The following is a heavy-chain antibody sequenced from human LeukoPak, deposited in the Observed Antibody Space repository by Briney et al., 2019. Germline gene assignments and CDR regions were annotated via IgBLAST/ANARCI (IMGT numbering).Heavy chain of an antibody. V-gene: IGHV3-7*01. CDR3: ARGSYYGSGSYYYYCYYYYMDV. D-gene: IGHD3-10*01. CDR1: GFTFSSYW. CDR2: IKQDGSEK. Sequence: GGSLRLSCAAAGFTFSSYWMSWVRQAPGKGLAWVANIKQDGSEKYYVDSVKGRFTISRDNAKNSLYLQMNSLRAEDTAVYYCARGSYYGSGSYYYYCYYYYMDVWGKGTTVTVSS. J-gene: IGHJ6*03.